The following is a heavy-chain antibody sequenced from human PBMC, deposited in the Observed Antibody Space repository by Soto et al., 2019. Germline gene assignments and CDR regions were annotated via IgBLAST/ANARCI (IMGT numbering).Heavy chain of an antibody. J-gene: IGHJ4*02. CDR2: IIPIFGRP. Sequence: QVQLVQSGPEVKEPGSSVKLTCKVSGGIFNTYAISWLRQAPGQGLEWMGGIIPIFGRPDYAQRFQGRVTITADESTSKAYMELIRLRADDTSVYYYARDRDYYGSGNYYTRIDFWGQGTLVSVSS. CDR1: GGIFNTYA. CDR3: ARDRDYYGSGNYYTRIDF. V-gene: IGHV1-69*01. D-gene: IGHD3-10*01.